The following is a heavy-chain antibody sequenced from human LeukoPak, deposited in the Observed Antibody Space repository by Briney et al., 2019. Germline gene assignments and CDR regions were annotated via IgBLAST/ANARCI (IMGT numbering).Heavy chain of an antibody. D-gene: IGHD4-17*01. CDR1: GGTFSSYA. V-gene: IGHV1-69*04. J-gene: IGHJ4*02. CDR3: AKAYMTTVTTPLDY. Sequence: SVKVSCKASGGTFSSYAISWVRQAPGQGLEWMGRIIPILGIANYAQKFQGRVTLTADKSTSTAYMELSSLRSEDTAVYYCAKAYMTTVTTPLDYWGQGTLVTVSS. CDR2: IIPILGIA.